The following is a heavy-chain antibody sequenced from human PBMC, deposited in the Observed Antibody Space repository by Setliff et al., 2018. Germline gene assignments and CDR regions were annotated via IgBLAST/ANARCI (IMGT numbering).Heavy chain of an antibody. D-gene: IGHD2-15*01. Sequence: ASVKVSCKTSGYAFTDNYIHWVRQAPGQGLEWMGWINPKTGGTNLAQKFQGWVSMTRDTFITTAYMELSRLTSDDMAVYFCARSDNLVVEGFDVWGQGTMVTVSS. CDR2: INPKTGGT. CDR3: ARSDNLVVEGFDV. V-gene: IGHV1-2*04. J-gene: IGHJ3*01. CDR1: GYAFTDNY.